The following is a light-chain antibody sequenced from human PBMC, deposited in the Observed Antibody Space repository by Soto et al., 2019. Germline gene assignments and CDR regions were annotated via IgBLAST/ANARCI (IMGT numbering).Light chain of an antibody. J-gene: IGLJ2*01. Sequence: QSVLTQPPSASGSPGQSVTISCTGMSSDVGGYNYVSWYQQYPGKAPKLRIYEVSKRPSGVPDRFSGSKYGNTASLTVSGLQAEDEADYYCSSYAGANSVVFGGGTKLTVL. CDR3: SSYAGANSVV. CDR2: EVS. V-gene: IGLV2-8*01. CDR1: SSDVGGYNY.